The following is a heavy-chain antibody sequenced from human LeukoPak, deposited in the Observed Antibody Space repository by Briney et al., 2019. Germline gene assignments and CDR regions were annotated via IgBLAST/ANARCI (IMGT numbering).Heavy chain of an antibody. D-gene: IGHD6-19*01. V-gene: IGHV4-4*07. CDR3: ARRDISSGWSFDY. Sequence: SETLSLTCTVSGGSISNYHRSWIRQPAGKGLEWIGQIHTSGSTNYNPPLKSRVTMSIDTPENQLSLTIRSVTAADTAVYYCARRDISSGWSFDYWGQGTLVTVSS. CDR1: GGSISNYH. J-gene: IGHJ4*02. CDR2: IHTSGST.